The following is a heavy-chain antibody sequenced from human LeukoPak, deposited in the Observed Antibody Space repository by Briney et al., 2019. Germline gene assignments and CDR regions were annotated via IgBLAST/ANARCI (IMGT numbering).Heavy chain of an antibody. J-gene: IGHJ6*03. CDR1: EFTFVRYA. V-gene: IGHV3-48*04. CDR2: ISSSSFKI. Sequence: GGSLRLSCAASEFTFVRYAMNWVRQAPGKGLEWVSYISSSSFKIGYADSVKGRFTISRDNSKNSLHLQMDSLRVEDTAVYYCVRDPSYGSSWYYYMDVWGKGTTVTVSS. CDR3: VRDPSYGSSWYYYMDV. D-gene: IGHD6-13*01.